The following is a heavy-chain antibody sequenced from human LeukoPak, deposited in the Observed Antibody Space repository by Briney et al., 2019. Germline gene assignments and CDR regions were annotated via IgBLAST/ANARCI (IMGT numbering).Heavy chain of an antibody. CDR3: TRESRPFCPFAF. Sequence: SETLSLTCGVSGGSIDITNYWSWVRQAPGKGLEWIGEISHDGTRNYNPSLRSRVAMSFDRANSYFSLSLSAVTAADTALYYCTRESRPFCPFAFWGQGVMVTVSS. J-gene: IGHJ4*02. CDR2: ISHDGTR. D-gene: IGHD2-2*01. CDR1: GGSIDITNY. V-gene: IGHV4-4*02.